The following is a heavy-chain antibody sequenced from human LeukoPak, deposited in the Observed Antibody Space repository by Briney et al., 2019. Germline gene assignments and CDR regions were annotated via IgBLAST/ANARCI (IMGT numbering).Heavy chain of an antibody. CDR1: GYTFTGYY. CDR3: ARDTGNWNYHGDY. J-gene: IGHJ4*02. D-gene: IGHD1-7*01. Sequence: ASVKVSCKASGYTFTGYYMHWVRQAPGQGLEWMGWINPNSGGTNYAQKFQGRVTMTRDTSNSTAYMELSRLRSDDTAVYYCARDTGNWNYHGDYWGQGTLVTVSS. CDR2: INPNSGGT. V-gene: IGHV1-2*02.